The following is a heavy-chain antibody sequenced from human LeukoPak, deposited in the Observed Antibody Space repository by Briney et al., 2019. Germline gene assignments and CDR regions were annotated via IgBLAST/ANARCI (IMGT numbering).Heavy chain of an antibody. CDR2: INHSGRT. CDR3: ASSVTRPYFDY. J-gene: IGHJ4*02. CDR1: GGSLRGYY. V-gene: IGHV4-34*01. Sequence: SETLSLTCAGHGGSLRGYYWGWLRQPPGKGVEGLGDINHSGRTNYKPSLKSRVTISVDTSKNQFSLKLSSVTAADTAVYYCASSVTRPYFDYWGQGTLVTVSS. D-gene: IGHD2-21*02.